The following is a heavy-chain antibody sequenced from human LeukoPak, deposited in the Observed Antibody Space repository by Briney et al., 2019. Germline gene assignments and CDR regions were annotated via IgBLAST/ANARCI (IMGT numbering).Heavy chain of an antibody. D-gene: IGHD6-13*01. CDR2: INHSGST. Sequence: SETLSLTYAVYGGSFSGYYWSWIRQPPGKGLEWIGEINHSGSTNYNPSLKSRVTISVDTSKNQFSLKLSSVTAADTAVYYCARGLRIAAAGTLGYWGQGTLVTVSS. V-gene: IGHV4-34*01. CDR1: GGSFSGYY. CDR3: ARGLRIAAAGTLGY. J-gene: IGHJ4*02.